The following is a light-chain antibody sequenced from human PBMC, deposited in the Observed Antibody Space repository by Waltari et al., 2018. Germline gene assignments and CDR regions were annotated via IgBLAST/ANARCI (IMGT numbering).Light chain of an antibody. V-gene: IGKV1-12*01. CDR3: QQSNTFPLT. CDR2: AAS. J-gene: IGKJ4*01. Sequence: DIQMTQSPSSVSASVGDRVTITCRASEDVSTWLAWYQQKPGKVPQLLIFAASVLRTGVSSRFTGSGSGTDLTLTISSLEPEDFATYYCQQSNTFPLTFGGGTKVEIK. CDR1: EDVSTW.